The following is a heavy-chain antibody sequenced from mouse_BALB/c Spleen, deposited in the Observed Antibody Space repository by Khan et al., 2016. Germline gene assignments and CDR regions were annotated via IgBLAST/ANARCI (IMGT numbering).Heavy chain of an antibody. CDR2: IDPANGNT. CDR3: ASGTLTPRYFDL. J-gene: IGHJ1*01. CDR1: GFNIKDTY. Sequence: VQLKQSGAELVKPGASVKLSCTASGFNIKDTYMHWVKQRPEQGLEWIGRIDPANGNTQYDPKFQGKATITSDTSSNTAYLQLSSLTSEDTAVYYCASGTLTPRYFDLWGAGTTVTVSS. V-gene: IGHV14-3*02.